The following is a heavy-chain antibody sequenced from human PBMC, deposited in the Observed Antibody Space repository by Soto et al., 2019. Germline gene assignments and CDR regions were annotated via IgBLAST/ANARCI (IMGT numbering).Heavy chain of an antibody. V-gene: IGHV1-69*02. Sequence: SVKVSCKASGGTFSSYTISWVRQAPGQGLEWMGRIIPILGIANYAQKFQGRVTITADKSTSTAYMELSSLRSEDTAVYYCARGSDYGSGSYSVYYYYMDVWGKGTTVTVSS. CDR1: GGTFSSYT. J-gene: IGHJ6*03. CDR2: IIPILGIA. D-gene: IGHD3-10*01. CDR3: ARGSDYGSGSYSVYYYYMDV.